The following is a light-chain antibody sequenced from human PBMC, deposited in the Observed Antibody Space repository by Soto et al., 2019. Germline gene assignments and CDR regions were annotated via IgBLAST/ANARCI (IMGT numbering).Light chain of an antibody. CDR2: GAS. V-gene: IGKV3-15*01. CDR3: QQYNNWRT. CDR1: QSVSSY. Sequence: EIMLTQSPATLSLSPGERATLSCRASQSVSSYLAWYQQKPGQAPRLLIYGASTRATGIPARFSGSGSGTEFTLTISSLQSEDFAVYYCQQYNNWRTFGQGTKVDI. J-gene: IGKJ1*01.